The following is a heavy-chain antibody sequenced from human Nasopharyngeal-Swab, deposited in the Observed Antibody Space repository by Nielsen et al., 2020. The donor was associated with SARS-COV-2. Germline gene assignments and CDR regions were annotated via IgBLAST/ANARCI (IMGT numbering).Heavy chain of an antibody. J-gene: IGHJ6*02. CDR3: ARDHSYGYASAGMDV. V-gene: IGHV3-33*01. CDR1: GFTFSSYG. CDR2: IWYDGSNK. Sequence: GGSLRLSCAASGFTFSSYGMHWVRQAPGKGLEWVAVIWYDGSNKYYADSVKGRFTISRDNSKNTLYLQMNSLRAEDTAVYYCARDHSYGYASAGMDVWGQGTTVTVSS. D-gene: IGHD5-18*01.